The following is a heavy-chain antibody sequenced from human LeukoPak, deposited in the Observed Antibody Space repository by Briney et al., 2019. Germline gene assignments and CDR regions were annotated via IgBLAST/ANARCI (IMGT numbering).Heavy chain of an antibody. CDR2: ISAYNGNT. V-gene: IGHV1-18*01. CDR1: GYTFTSYD. J-gene: IGHJ5*02. Sequence: ASVKVSCKASGYTFTSYDISWVRQAPGQGLEWMGLISAYNGNTNYAQKLQGRVTMTTDTSTSTAYMELRSLRSDDTALYYCARVKGIAVARPILIWFDPWGQGTLVTVSS. CDR3: ARVKGIAVARPILIWFDP. D-gene: IGHD6-19*01.